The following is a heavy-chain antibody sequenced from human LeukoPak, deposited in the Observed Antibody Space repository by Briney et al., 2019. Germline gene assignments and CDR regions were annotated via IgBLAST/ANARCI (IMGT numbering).Heavy chain of an antibody. V-gene: IGHV3-64*01. CDR3: ARRKDYAGYYYGMDV. CDR2: ISNSGGST. CDR1: GFTFRTYA. J-gene: IGHJ6*02. Sequence: GGSLDLSCAASGFTFRTYAMSWVRQAPGKGLEYVSAISNSGGSTFYANSVKGRFTISRDNSKNTLYLQMGSLSTEDMAVYYCARRKDYAGYYYGMDVWGQGTTVTVSS. D-gene: IGHD4-23*01.